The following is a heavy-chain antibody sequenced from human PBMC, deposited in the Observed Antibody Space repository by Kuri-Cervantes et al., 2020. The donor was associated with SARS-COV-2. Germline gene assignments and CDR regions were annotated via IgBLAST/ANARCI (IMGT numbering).Heavy chain of an antibody. CDR2: ISYDGSNK. Sequence: LSLTCAASGFTFSSYAMHWVRQAPGKGLEWVAVISYDGSNKYYADSVKGRFTISRDNAKNSLYLQMNSLGAEDTAVYYCVRDGDHWNFDYWGQGTLVTVSS. J-gene: IGHJ4*02. V-gene: IGHV3-30-3*01. CDR1: GFTFSSYA. CDR3: VRDGDHWNFDY. D-gene: IGHD1-1*01.